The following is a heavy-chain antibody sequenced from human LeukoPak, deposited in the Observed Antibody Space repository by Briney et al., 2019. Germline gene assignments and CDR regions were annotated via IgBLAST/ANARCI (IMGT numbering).Heavy chain of an antibody. J-gene: IGHJ4*02. CDR1: GFTFSSYA. V-gene: IGHV3-23*01. Sequence: GGSLRLSCATSGFTFSSYAMTWVRQAPGKGLEWVSSISSNGVSTYYADSVKGRFTMSRDSSKNTLSLQMNSLRAEDTAVYYCAKGAYYYGSGSYTRWGQGTLVTVSS. CDR2: ISSNGVST. CDR3: AKGAYYYGSGSYTR. D-gene: IGHD3-10*01.